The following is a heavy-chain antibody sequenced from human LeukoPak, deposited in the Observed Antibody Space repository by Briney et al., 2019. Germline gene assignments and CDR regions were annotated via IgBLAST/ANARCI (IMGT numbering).Heavy chain of an antibody. CDR2: ISAYNGNT. CDR1: GYTFTSYG. D-gene: IGHD3-16*01. V-gene: IGHV1-18*01. CDR3: ARGKFRLSDSWFDP. Sequence: ASVKVSCKASGYTFTSYGISWVRQAPGQGLEWMGWISAYNGNTNYAQKLQGRVTMPTDTSTSTAYMELRSLRSDDTAVYYCARGKFRLSDSWFDPWGQGTLVTVSS. J-gene: IGHJ5*02.